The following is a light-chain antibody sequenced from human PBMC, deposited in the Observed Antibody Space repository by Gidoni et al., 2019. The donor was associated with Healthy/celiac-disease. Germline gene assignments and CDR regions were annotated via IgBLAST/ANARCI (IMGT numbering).Light chain of an antibody. CDR3: QQYGSSPRT. Sequence: IVFTHSPGTLSLSPGERATLSGRSSQSVSSSYLAWYQQKPGKAPRLLIYGASSRATGIPDRFSGSGSVTDFTLTIRRLEPEYFAVYYCQQYGSSPRTFGQGTKVEIK. V-gene: IGKV3-20*01. CDR1: QSVSSSY. J-gene: IGKJ1*01. CDR2: GAS.